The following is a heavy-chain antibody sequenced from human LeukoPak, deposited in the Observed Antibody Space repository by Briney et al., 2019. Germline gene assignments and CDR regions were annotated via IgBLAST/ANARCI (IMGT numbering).Heavy chain of an antibody. CDR3: ARDPRTAFDV. CDR2: IDFDGSDT. V-gene: IGHV3-74*01. J-gene: IGHJ3*01. CDR1: GYTFNSYW. Sequence: QAGGSLRLSCGVSGYTFNSYWIHWVRHTPRKGLEWVSSIDFDGSDTRYADSVTGRFTISRDNAKNTLYLQMNSLRAEDTAVYYCARDPRTAFDVWDQGTMVTVSS.